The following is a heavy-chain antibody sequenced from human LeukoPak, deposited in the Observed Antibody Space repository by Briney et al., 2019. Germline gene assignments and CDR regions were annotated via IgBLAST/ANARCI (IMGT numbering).Heavy chain of an antibody. CDR3: ARPAGYYDSSGYYKVYYFYY. CDR1: GYSFTSYW. D-gene: IGHD3-22*01. CDR2: IYPGDSDT. J-gene: IGHJ4*02. V-gene: IGHV5-51*01. Sequence: GESLKISCKGSGYSFTSYWIGWVRQMPGKGLEVMGIIYPGDSDTRYSPSFQGQVTISADKSISTAYLQWSSLKASDTAMYYCARPAGYYDSSGYYKVYYFYYWGQGTLVTVSS.